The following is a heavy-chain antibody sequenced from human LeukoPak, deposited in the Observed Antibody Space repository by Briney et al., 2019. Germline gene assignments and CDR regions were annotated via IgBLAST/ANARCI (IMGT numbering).Heavy chain of an antibody. Sequence: GGSLRLSCAASGFTFSSYEMNWVRQAPGKGLEWVSYISSSGSTIYYADSVKGRFTISRDNAKNTLYLQMNSLRAEDTAVYYCARSRLSSYAFDIWGQGTMVTVSS. D-gene: IGHD6-19*01. J-gene: IGHJ3*02. CDR3: ARSRLSSYAFDI. CDR2: ISSSGSTI. V-gene: IGHV3-48*03. CDR1: GFTFSSYE.